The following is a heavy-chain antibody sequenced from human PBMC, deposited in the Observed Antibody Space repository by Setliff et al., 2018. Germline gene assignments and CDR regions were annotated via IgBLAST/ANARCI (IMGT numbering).Heavy chain of an antibody. CDR1: GDSISDISYY. CDR2: IYYGGTT. Sequence: PSETLSLTCTISGDSISDISYYWGFIRQSPGKGPEWIGYIYYGGTTNYNPSLKSRVSISLDTSKSQFSLRLSSLTAADTAVYYCARHRRDSSGNYFVGLYHFDYWGQGTPVTVSS. CDR3: ARHRRDSSGNYFVGLYHFDY. D-gene: IGHD3-22*01. V-gene: IGHV4-61*05. J-gene: IGHJ4*02.